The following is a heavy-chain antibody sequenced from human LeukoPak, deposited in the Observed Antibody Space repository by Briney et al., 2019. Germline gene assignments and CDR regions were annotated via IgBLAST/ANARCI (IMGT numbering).Heavy chain of an antibody. CDR2: ISYDGRNK. V-gene: IGHV3-30*04. J-gene: IGHJ3*02. CDR1: GFTFSSYA. D-gene: IGHD6-13*01. CDR3: AKDQAGAFDI. Sequence: GGSLRLSCAASGFTFSSYAMHWVRQAPGKGLEWVAVISYDGRNKYYADSVKGRFTISRDNSKNTLYLQMNSLRAEDTAVYYCAKDQAGAFDIWGQGTMVTVSS.